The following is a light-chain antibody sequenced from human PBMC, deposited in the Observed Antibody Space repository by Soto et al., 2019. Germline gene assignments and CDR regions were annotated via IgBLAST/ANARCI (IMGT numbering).Light chain of an antibody. CDR1: QSISSW. V-gene: IGKV1-5*03. Sequence: DIKMTQSPSTLSASVGDRVTITCRASQSISSWLAWYQLKPGKAPKLLIYRASTLQSGVPSRFGGSGSGTEFTLTISSLQPDDFAAYYCQQYNSYPLTFGGGTKVEIK. CDR2: RAS. J-gene: IGKJ4*01. CDR3: QQYNSYPLT.